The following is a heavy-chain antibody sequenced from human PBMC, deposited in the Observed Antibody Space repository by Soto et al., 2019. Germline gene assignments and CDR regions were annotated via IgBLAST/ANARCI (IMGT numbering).Heavy chain of an antibody. CDR2: IYYSGST. J-gene: IGHJ6*03. V-gene: IGHV4-59*01. CDR1: GGSISSYY. Sequence: SETLSLTCTVSGGSISSYYWSWIRQPPGKGLEWIGYIYYSGSTNYNPSLKSRVTISVDTSKNQFSLKLSSVTAADTAVYYCARGFLGDYIWGSYRQPLGYYYYMDVWGKGTTVTVSS. CDR3: ARGFLGDYIWGSYRQPLGYYYYMDV. D-gene: IGHD3-16*02.